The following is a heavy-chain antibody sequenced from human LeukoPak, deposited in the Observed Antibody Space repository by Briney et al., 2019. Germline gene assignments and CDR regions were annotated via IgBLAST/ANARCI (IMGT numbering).Heavy chain of an antibody. CDR1: GDSVSSNSVT. V-gene: IGHV6-1*01. CDR2: TYYYRSEWYN. J-gene: IGHJ4*02. Sequence: SQTLSLTCAISGDSVSSNSVTWSWIRQSPSRGLEWLGRTYYYRSEWYNNYAISVKSRIIITPDTSKNQFSLKLSSVTAADTAVYYCARVPYSYGYSFDYWGQGTLVTVSS. D-gene: IGHD5-18*01. CDR3: ARVPYSYGYSFDY.